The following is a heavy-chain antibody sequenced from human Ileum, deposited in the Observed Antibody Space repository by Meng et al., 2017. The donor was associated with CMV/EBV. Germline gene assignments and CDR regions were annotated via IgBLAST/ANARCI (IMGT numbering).Heavy chain of an antibody. CDR2: FYSSDTY. V-gene: IGHV4-4*07. CDR1: GGSVNNYY. CDR3: ARGSGASTREGFDY. Sequence: QVRLQESGPGLVKPSKTLSLTCTVSGGSVNNYYGSWIRQSAGKGLEWIGRFYSSDTYNYHPSLDSRVTMSLDTSKNQFSLNLRSVTAADTATYYCARGSGASTREGFDYWGLGTLVTVSS. J-gene: IGHJ4*02. D-gene: IGHD1-26*01.